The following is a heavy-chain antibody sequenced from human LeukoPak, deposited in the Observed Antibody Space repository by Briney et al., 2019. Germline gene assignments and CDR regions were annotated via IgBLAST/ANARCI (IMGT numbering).Heavy chain of an antibody. CDR3: ARVISPDSYFYFSYFYYMDV. D-gene: IGHD3-9*01. J-gene: IGHJ6*03. Sequence: SETLSLTCTVSVGSIGTFYGTWIRQPPGKGLEWIGYIHNSGRTNYNASLNRRVTISVDTSKNQFSLRLRSVTAADTAVYYCARVISPDSYFYFSYFYYMDVWGKGTTVTVSS. CDR2: IHNSGRT. V-gene: IGHV4-59*01. CDR1: VGSIGTFY.